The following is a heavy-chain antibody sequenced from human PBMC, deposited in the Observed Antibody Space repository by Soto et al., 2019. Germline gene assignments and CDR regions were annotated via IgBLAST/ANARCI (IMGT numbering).Heavy chain of an antibody. Sequence: QVQLVQSGGEVKKPGASVKVSCKTSGYSFTTYGISWVRQAPGQGLEWMGWISAYNGNTNYAQTLQGRVTMTTVTSTSTAYMELRSLRSDDTAVYYGEREGPAPYYYYGMDVWGQGSTVTVSS. CDR1: GYSFTTYG. J-gene: IGHJ6*02. V-gene: IGHV1-18*01. CDR2: ISAYNGNT. CDR3: EREGPAPYYYYGMDV.